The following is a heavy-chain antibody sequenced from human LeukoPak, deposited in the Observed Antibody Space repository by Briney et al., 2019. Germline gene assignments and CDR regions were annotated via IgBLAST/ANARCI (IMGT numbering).Heavy chain of an antibody. D-gene: IGHD3-22*01. CDR1: GFTFSSYA. J-gene: IGHJ4*02. CDR2: ISGSGGST. V-gene: IGHV3-23*01. CDR3: AKTPYDSSGYYSYYFDY. Sequence: PGGSLRLSCAASGFTFSSYAMSWVRKAPGKGMEWVSAISGSGGSTYYADSVKGRFTISRDNSKNTLYLQMNSLRAEDTAVYYCAKTPYDSSGYYSYYFDYWGQGTLVTVSS.